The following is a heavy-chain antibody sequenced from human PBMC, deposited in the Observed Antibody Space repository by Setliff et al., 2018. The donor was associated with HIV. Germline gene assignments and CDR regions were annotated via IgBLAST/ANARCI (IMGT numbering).Heavy chain of an antibody. CDR1: GFRFRSYG. Sequence: GESLKISCAASGFRFRSYGMHWVRQAPGKGLEWVAIIWLDGNKKYYADSVKGRFTISRDNSKNTLYLQMNSLRAEDTATYYCAKEFEDLPGAYWGQGTLVTVSS. J-gene: IGHJ4*02. V-gene: IGHV3-30*02. CDR3: AKEFEDLPGAY. CDR2: IWLDGNKK. D-gene: IGHD3-10*01.